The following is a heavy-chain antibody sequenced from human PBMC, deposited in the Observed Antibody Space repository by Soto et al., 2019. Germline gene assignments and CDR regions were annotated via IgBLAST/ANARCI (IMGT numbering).Heavy chain of an antibody. D-gene: IGHD6-25*01. CDR3: AXXXXXXAPVEVKPARKYYYYYGMDV. CDR1: GGSISSYY. V-gene: IGHV4-4*07. Sequence: SETLSLTCTVSGGSISSYYWSWIRQPAGKGLEWIGRIYTSGSTNYNPSLKSRVTMSVDTSKNQFSLKLSSVTAADTAVYYCAXXXXXXAPVEVKPARKYYYYYGMDVWGQGTTVTVSS. CDR2: IYTSGST. J-gene: IGHJ6*02.